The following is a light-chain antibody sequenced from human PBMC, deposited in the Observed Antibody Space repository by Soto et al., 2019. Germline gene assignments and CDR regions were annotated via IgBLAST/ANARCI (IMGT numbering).Light chain of an antibody. J-gene: IGLJ2*01. CDR3: SSYAGTNIGV. CDR1: SSDVGGYNY. V-gene: IGLV2-8*01. Sequence: QSALTQPPSESGSPGQSVTISCTGTSSDVGGYNYVSWYQHHPGKAPKLMIYEVSKRPSGVPDRFSGSKSGDTASLTVSGLQAEDEADYYCSSYAGTNIGVFGGGTKLTVL. CDR2: EVS.